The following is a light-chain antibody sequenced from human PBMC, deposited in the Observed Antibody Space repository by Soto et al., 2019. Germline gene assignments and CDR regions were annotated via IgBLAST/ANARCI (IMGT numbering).Light chain of an antibody. CDR1: SSNIGIDY. Sequence: QSVLTQPPSVSAAPGQKVTISCSGSSSNIGIDYVSWYQQLPGTAPNLLVYEDNKRPSGIPDRFSGSKSGTSATLDITGLKTGDEGDYYCGAWDTSLSGGIFGGGIKLTVL. CDR2: EDN. V-gene: IGLV1-51*02. CDR3: GAWDTSLSGGI. J-gene: IGLJ2*01.